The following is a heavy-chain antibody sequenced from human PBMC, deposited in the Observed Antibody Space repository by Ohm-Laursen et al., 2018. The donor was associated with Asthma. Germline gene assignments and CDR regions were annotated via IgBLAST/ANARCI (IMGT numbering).Heavy chain of an antibody. D-gene: IGHD1-26*01. V-gene: IGHV3-21*01. J-gene: IGHJ1*01. CDR1: GYTFSRYS. Sequence: SLRLSCAASGYTFSRYSIHWVRQVPGKGLEWVASISTASTFIYYAGSVRGRFTTSRDNAKNSVYLQMNSLRAEDTALYYCARIGPEWELPGREYSLHHWGEGTLATVSS. CDR2: ISTASTFI. CDR3: ARIGPEWELPGREYSLHH.